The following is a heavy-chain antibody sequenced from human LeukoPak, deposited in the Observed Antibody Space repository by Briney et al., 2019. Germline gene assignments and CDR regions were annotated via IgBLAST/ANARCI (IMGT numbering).Heavy chain of an antibody. CDR2: INQDASDK. J-gene: IGHJ4*02. D-gene: IGHD3-16*01. CDR1: GFTFSSYW. Sequence: TGGSLRLSCAASGFTFSSYWMSWVGQAPGKGVEWVANINQDASDKHYADSVKGRFTISRDNAKNSLYLQMNSLRVEDTAVYYCLGGVAADYWGRGTLVTVSS. CDR3: LGGVAADY. V-gene: IGHV3-7*01.